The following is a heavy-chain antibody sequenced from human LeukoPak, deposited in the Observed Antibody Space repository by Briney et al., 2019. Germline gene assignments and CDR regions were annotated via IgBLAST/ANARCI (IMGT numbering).Heavy chain of an antibody. Sequence: GASLRLSCAASGFTFSSYAMSWVRQAPGKGLEWVAVIWYDGSNKYYADSVKGRFTISRDNSKNTLYLQMNSLRAEDTAVYYCARGDYYDSSGYYWVDYWGQGTLVTVSS. J-gene: IGHJ4*02. D-gene: IGHD3-22*01. CDR2: IWYDGSNK. V-gene: IGHV3-33*08. CDR3: ARGDYYDSSGYYWVDY. CDR1: GFTFSSYA.